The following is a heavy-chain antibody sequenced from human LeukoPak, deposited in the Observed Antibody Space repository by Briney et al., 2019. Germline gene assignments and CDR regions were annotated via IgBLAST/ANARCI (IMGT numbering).Heavy chain of an antibody. CDR3: ARSEVATRGVEY. J-gene: IGHJ4*02. CDR2: IYTSGST. V-gene: IGHV4-61*02. CDR1: GGSISSGSYY. D-gene: IGHD5-12*01. Sequence: SQTLSLTCTVSGGSISSGSYYWRWIRQPAGKGLEWIGRIYTSGSTNYNPSLKSRVTISVDTSKNQFSLKLSSVTAADTAVYYCARSEVATRGVEYWGQGTLVTVSS.